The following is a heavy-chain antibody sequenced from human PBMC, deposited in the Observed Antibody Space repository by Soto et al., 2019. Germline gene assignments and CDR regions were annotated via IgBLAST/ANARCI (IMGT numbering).Heavy chain of an antibody. CDR1: GFTLSSYA. CDR3: AKGDKLEVDFAYYYGIDV. V-gene: IGHV3-23*01. CDR2: ISGSGGST. Sequence: AGGSLTLSCAASGFTLSSYAMCWVRQAPGKGLAWVSAISGSGGSTYHADSVKGRFTIARDNSKNTLYLQMNSLRAEDTAVYYCAKGDKLEVDFAYYYGIDVWGQGTMVTVSS. D-gene: IGHD1-1*01. J-gene: IGHJ6*02.